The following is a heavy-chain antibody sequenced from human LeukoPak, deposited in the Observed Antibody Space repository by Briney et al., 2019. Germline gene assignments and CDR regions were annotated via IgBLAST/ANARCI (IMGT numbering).Heavy chain of an antibody. CDR1: GYTFTFYY. CDR2: INPNSGGT. J-gene: IGHJ4*02. CDR3: ARLTAAAGISSDY. Sequence: ASVKVSCKASGYTFTFYYMHWMRQAPGQGLEWMGWINPNSGGTNYAQKFQGRVTMTRDTSISTAYMELSRLRSDDTAVYYCARLTAAAGISSDYWGQGTLVTVSS. V-gene: IGHV1-2*02. D-gene: IGHD6-13*01.